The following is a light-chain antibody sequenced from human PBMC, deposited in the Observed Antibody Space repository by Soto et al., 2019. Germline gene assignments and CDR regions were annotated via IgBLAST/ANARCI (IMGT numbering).Light chain of an antibody. V-gene: IGKV1-39*01. Sequence: DDQMTQSPSSLSASVGDSVTITCRASQSIGTYLDWYQHKPGKAPKLLIYAASSLQSGVPSRFSGSGSGTDFTLTISSLQPEDFATYYCQESHSTFGQGTKLEIK. CDR2: AAS. CDR1: QSIGTY. CDR3: QESHST. J-gene: IGKJ2*01.